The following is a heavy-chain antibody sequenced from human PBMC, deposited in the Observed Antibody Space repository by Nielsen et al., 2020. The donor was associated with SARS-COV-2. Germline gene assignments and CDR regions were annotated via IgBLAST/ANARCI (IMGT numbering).Heavy chain of an antibody. CDR3: ARGVSGGYFDL. Sequence: GGSLRLSCVASGFTLNIHWMHWVRQAPGKGLVWVSLLNSGGSRTDYADSVRGRFTVSRDNAKNTLYLQMNSLRGEDTAVYYCARGVSGGYFDLWGRGTLVTVSS. D-gene: IGHD3-10*02. V-gene: IGHV3-74*01. J-gene: IGHJ2*01. CDR2: LNSGGSRT. CDR1: GFTLNIHW.